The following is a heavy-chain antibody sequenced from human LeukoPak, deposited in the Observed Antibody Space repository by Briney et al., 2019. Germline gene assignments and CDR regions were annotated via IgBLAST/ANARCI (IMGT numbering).Heavy chain of an antibody. CDR3: VRPRPMVRERSDWFDP. J-gene: IGHJ5*02. V-gene: IGHV4-39*07. CDR1: GGSISSSSYY. D-gene: IGHD3-10*01. Sequence: SETLSLTCTISGGSISSSSYYWGWIRQPPGKGLEWIGSIYYSGSTYYNPSLKSRATISVDTSKNQFSLKLSSVTAADTAVYYCVRPRPMVRERSDWFDPWGQGTLVTVSS. CDR2: IYYSGST.